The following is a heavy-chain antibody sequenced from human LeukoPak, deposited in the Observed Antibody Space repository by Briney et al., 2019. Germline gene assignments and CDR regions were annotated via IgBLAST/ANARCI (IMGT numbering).Heavy chain of an antibody. CDR2: NSCSGDST. CDR1: GFTLSSYA. D-gene: IGHD3-3*01. V-gene: IGHV3-23*01. CDR3: PKVCTIFGVVITQYFQH. J-gene: IGHJ1*01. Sequence: GGSLSLLCAVSGFTLSSYAMSGVREARGKGLVGVSDNSCSGDSTYYADSVKGRFPISRHNSKNTLNLQMNSLRAEETAVYYCPKVCTIFGVVITQYFQHWGQGTLVTVSS.